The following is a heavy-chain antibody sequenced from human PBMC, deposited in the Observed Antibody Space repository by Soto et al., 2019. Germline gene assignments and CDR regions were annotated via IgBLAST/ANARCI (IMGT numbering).Heavy chain of an antibody. CDR1: GFIFTNYW. J-gene: IGHJ4*02. CDR2: IKYDGNEK. Sequence: EVQVVDSGGGLVQPGGSLRLSCAASGFIFTNYWMTWVRQAPGKGLEWVAIIKYDGNEKYYVDPVKGRFTISRDNAKNSVYLQMNSLRAEDTAVYYCARVRYYDRNFDYWGQGTLVTVSS. D-gene: IGHD3-16*01. CDR3: ARVRYYDRNFDY. V-gene: IGHV3-7*05.